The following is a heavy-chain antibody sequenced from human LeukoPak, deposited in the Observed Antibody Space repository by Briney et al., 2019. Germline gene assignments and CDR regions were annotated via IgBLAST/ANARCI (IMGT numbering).Heavy chain of an antibody. V-gene: IGHV1-18*01. D-gene: IGHD2-15*01. CDR2: ISAYNGNT. Sequence: GASVKVSCKASGYTFTNYGVSWVRQAPGQGLEWMGWISAYNGNTNYAQKLQGRVTMTTDTSTSTAYMELRSLRSDDTAVYYCARVGSYCSSATRHYYWGQGTLVTVSS. CDR1: GYTFTNYG. J-gene: IGHJ4*02. CDR3: ARVGSYCSSATRHYY.